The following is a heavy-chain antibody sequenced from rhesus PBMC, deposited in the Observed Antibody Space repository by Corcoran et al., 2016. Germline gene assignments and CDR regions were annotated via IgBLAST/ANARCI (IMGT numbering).Heavy chain of an antibody. D-gene: IGHD3-28*01. CDR1: GGSISSNF. J-gene: IGHJ4*01. CDR3: ARYQPGGYSFDY. Sequence: QVQLQESGPGLVKPSETLSLTCAVSGGSISSNFWSWIRQSPGQGLEWIGFFSGGSGTTNDNPALKSRVTISTDTSKNQFSLKLTSVTAADTAVYYGARYQPGGYSFDYWGQGVLVTVSS. V-gene: IGHV4-160*01. CDR2: FSGGSGTT.